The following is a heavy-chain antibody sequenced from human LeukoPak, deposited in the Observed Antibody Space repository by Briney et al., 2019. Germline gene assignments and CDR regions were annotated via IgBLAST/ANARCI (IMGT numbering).Heavy chain of an antibody. CDR1: GFTFSSYW. J-gene: IGHJ1*01. Sequence: GGSLRLSCVASGFTFSSYWMHWVRQAPGRGLVWVSRIKSDGSTNYADSVKGRFTISRDNAKNTVSLQMNSLRAEDTGVYFCARAPSEIGGYYPEYFRHWGQGTLVTVSS. CDR2: IKSDGST. V-gene: IGHV3-74*01. CDR3: ARAPSEIGGYYPEYFRH. D-gene: IGHD3-22*01.